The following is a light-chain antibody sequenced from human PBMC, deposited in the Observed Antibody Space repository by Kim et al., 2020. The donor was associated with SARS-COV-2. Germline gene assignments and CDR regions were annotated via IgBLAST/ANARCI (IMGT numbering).Light chain of an antibody. J-gene: IGKJ2*01. CDR1: QSISSY. CDR2: AAS. CDR3: QQSYSTLRT. V-gene: IGKV1-39*01. Sequence: SASVGDSVTITYRASQSISSYLNWYQQKPGKAPKLLIYAASSLQSGVPSRFSGSGSGTDFTLTISSLQPEDFATYYCQQSYSTLRTFGQGTKLEI.